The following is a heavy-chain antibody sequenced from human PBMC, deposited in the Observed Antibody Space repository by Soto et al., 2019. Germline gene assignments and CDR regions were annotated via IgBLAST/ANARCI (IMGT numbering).Heavy chain of an antibody. CDR3: ARGRPQFYNWFDP. V-gene: IGHV3-30*14. D-gene: IGHD6-19*01. Sequence: PGGSLRLSCAASGFTFSSYAMHWVRQAPDKGLEWVAVISYDGSNKYYADSVKGRFTISRHNSKNTLYLQMNSLRAEDTAVYYCARGRPQFYNWFDPWGQGTLVTVSS. J-gene: IGHJ5*02. CDR1: GFTFSSYA. CDR2: ISYDGSNK.